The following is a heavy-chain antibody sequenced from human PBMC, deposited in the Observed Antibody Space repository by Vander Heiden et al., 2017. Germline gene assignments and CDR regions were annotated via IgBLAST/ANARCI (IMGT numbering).Heavy chain of an antibody. CDR3: AKGFEYYYDSSGYYHSFPHPLIDY. J-gene: IGHJ4*02. D-gene: IGHD3-22*01. CDR2: ISGSGGST. V-gene: IGHV3-23*01. Sequence: EVQLLESGGGLVQPGGSLRLSCAASGFTFSSYAMSWVRQAPGKGLEWVSAISGSGGSTYYADSVKGRFTISRDNSKNTLYLQMNSLRAEDTAVYYCAKGFEYYYDSSGYYHSFPHPLIDYWGQGTLVTVSS. CDR1: GFTFSSYA.